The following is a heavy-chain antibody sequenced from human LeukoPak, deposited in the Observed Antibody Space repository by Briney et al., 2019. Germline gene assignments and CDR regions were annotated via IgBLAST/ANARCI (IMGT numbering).Heavy chain of an antibody. CDR3: ARDLKAYSSSGGVDY. V-gene: IGHV3-48*01. D-gene: IGHD6-13*01. J-gene: IGHJ4*02. CDR1: GFSFSSYG. CDR2: ISGSGTTI. Sequence: GGSLRLSCAASGFSFSSYGMNWVRQAPGKGLEWVSYISGSGTTISYADSVKGRFTISRDGTRNSLYLQMNSQRVEDTAVYYCARDLKAYSSSGGVDYWGQGTLVTVSS.